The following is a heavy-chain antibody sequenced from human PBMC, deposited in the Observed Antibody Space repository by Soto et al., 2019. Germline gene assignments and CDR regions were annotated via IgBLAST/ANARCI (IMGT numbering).Heavy chain of an antibody. CDR2: VNPDGSEK. CDR1: GFTISTYW. J-gene: IGHJ3*02. Sequence: GGSLRLSCAVSGFTISTYWMLWVRQAPGKGLEWVASVNPDGSEKHYVESVKGRFAISRDNAKNSMFLQMDSLRVEDTAVYYCARDANYYDSSGYYYPTGEDAFDIWGQGTMVTVSS. V-gene: IGHV3-7*05. CDR3: ARDANYYDSSGYYYPTGEDAFDI. D-gene: IGHD3-22*01.